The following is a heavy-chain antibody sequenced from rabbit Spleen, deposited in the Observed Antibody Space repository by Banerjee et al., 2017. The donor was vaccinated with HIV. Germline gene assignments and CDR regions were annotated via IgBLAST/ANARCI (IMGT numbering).Heavy chain of an antibody. D-gene: IGHD8-1*01. CDR3: ARDTGTSFSTYGMDL. CDR1: GVSFSSGYD. Sequence: QQLVESGGGLVKPGASLTLTCKASGVSFSSGYDMCWVRQAPGKGLEWIACIYAGSSGSTYSATWAKGRFTISKTSSTTVTLQMTSLTVADTATYFCARDTGTSFSTYGMDLWGPGTLVTVS. V-gene: IGHV1S40*01. J-gene: IGHJ6*01. CDR2: IYAGSSGST.